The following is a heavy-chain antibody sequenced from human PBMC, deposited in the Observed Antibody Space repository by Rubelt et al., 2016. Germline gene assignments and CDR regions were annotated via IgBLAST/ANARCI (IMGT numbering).Heavy chain of an antibody. CDR2: INAGNGNT. D-gene: IGHD6-19*01. V-gene: IGHV1-3*01. Sequence: QVQLVQSGAEVKKPGASVKVSCKASGYTFTSYAMHWVRQAPGQRLEWMGWINAGNGNTKYSQKFQGRVTITRETPASTAYMELSSLRSEDTAVYYCASGEKWLVFDYWGQGTLVTVSS. CDR3: ASGEKWLVFDY. J-gene: IGHJ4*02. CDR1: GYTFTSYA.